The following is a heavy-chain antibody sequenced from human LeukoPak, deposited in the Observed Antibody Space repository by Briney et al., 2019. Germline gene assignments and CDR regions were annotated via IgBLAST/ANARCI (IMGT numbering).Heavy chain of an antibody. Sequence: GGSLRLSCAASGFTFSSSAMHWVRQASGKGLEWVGRIRSKANSYATAYAASVKGRFTISRDDSKNTAYLQMNSLKTEDTAVYYCTGQQLVWFGELGDYYMDVWGKGTTVTVSS. V-gene: IGHV3-73*01. CDR2: IRSKANSYAT. J-gene: IGHJ6*03. CDR3: TGQQLVWFGELGDYYMDV. D-gene: IGHD3-10*01. CDR1: GFTFSSSA.